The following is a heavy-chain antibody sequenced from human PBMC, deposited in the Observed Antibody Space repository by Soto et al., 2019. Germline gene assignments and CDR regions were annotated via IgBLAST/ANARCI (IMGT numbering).Heavy chain of an antibody. CDR2: ISGSGGET. V-gene: IGHV3-23*01. J-gene: IGHJ4*02. CDR1: GFIYSIYA. Sequence: TGGSLRLSCTASGFIYSIYAMAWVRQAPGKGLEWVSAISGSGGETYYADSVKGRFTISRDNSKNTVYLQMTNLRAEDTAVYYCAKEIAVAVATPPEYWGQGTLVTVSS. D-gene: IGHD5-12*01. CDR3: AKEIAVAVATPPEY.